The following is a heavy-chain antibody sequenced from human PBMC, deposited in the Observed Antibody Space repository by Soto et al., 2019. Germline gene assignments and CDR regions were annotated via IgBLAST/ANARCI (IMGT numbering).Heavy chain of an antibody. J-gene: IGHJ1*01. CDR2: IYSGGST. Sequence: EVQLVESGGGLIQPGGSLRLSCAASGFTVSSNYMSWDRQAPGKGLEWVSVIYSGGSTYYAGSVNGRFTNSRDNSKNTLYLQMNSLRAEDTAVYYCARDRVESGYPEYFQHWGQGTLVTVSS. V-gene: IGHV3-53*01. D-gene: IGHD3-22*01. CDR1: GFTVSSNY. CDR3: ARDRVESGYPEYFQH.